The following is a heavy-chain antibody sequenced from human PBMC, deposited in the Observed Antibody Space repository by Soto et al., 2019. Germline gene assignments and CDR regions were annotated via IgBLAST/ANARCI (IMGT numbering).Heavy chain of an antibody. Sequence: GSGPTLVNPTETLTLTCTVSGFSLSNARMGVSWIRQPPGKALEWLAHIFSNDEKSYSTSLKSRLTISKDTSKSQVVLTMTNMDPVDTATYYCARIRLTMRQWLVRERLLIDPWGQGTLVTVSS. V-gene: IGHV2-26*01. D-gene: IGHD6-19*01. J-gene: IGHJ5*02. CDR2: IFSNDEK. CDR1: GFSLSNARMG. CDR3: ARIRLTMRQWLVRERLLIDP.